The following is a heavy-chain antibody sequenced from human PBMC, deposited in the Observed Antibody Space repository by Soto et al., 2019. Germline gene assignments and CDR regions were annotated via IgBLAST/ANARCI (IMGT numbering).Heavy chain of an antibody. D-gene: IGHD2-2*03. CDR2: IYPGDSDT. J-gene: IGHJ4*02. Sequence: ESLKISRTCSGYCFSTYLIAWVRRLPGHGLEWMGIIYPGDSDTRYSSSFQGQITISADKSISTAQLQWSGRKASDSAMYYGARRDGSGAPFDAWGQGTLVTVSS. CDR1: GYCFSTYL. V-gene: IGHV5-51*01. CDR3: ARRDGSGAPFDA.